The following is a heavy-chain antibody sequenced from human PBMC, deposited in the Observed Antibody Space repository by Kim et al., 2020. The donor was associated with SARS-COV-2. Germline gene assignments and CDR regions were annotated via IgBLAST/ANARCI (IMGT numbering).Heavy chain of an antibody. V-gene: IGHV1-18*04. CDR3: AFSKGATVHPGGIDA. CDR1: GYTFTTYA. D-gene: IGHD4-17*01. Sequence: ASVKVSCKASGYTFTTYAINWVRQAPGQGLEWMGWISAFTSSTNYAQKYQGRVTVTTDTSTSTAYMGLTSLRSDDTAVYYCAFSKGATVHPGGIDAWGRGTTVTVSS. CDR2: ISAFTSST. J-gene: IGHJ6*02.